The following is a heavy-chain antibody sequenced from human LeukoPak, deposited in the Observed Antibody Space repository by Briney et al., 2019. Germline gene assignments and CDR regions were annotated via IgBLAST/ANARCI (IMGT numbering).Heavy chain of an antibody. D-gene: IGHD2-15*01. Sequence: SETLSLTCTVSGGSISSGSYYWSWIRQPAGKGLEWIGRIYTSGSTNYNPSLKSQVTISVDTSKNQFSLKLSSVTAADTAVYYCARGLSSGEIDYWGQGTLVTVSS. J-gene: IGHJ4*02. CDR3: ARGLSSGEIDY. CDR2: IYTSGST. V-gene: IGHV4-61*02. CDR1: GGSISSGSYY.